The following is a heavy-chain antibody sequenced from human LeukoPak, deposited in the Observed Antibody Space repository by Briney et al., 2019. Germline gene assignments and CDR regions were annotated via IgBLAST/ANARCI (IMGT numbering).Heavy chain of an antibody. Sequence: GGSLRLSCAASGFTFSTYSMNWVRQAPGKGLEWVSSISSSSSYMYYADFVKGRFTISRDNAKNSLYLQMNSLRAEDTAVYYCARVSQAGLDYLSSWVAFDYWGQGTLVTVSS. CDR3: ARVSQAGLDYLSSWVAFDY. CDR1: GFTFSTYS. CDR2: ISSSSSYM. J-gene: IGHJ4*02. D-gene: IGHD6-13*01. V-gene: IGHV3-21*01.